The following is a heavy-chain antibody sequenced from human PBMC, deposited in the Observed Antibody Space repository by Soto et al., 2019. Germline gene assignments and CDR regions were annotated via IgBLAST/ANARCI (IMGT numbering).Heavy chain of an antibody. D-gene: IGHD2-15*01. J-gene: IGHJ4*02. CDR1: GFTFSTYA. CDR3: AKDRGRYCSGGTCYLFDS. V-gene: IGHV3-30*04. CDR2: ISYDGTNK. Sequence: QVQLVESGGGVVQPGRSLRLSCVPSGFTFSTYARHWVRQAPGKGLEWVAIISYDGTNKYYADSVKGRFTISRDNSKNTLYLQMNSLRVEDTALYYCAKDRGRYCSGGTCYLFDSWGQGALVTVSS.